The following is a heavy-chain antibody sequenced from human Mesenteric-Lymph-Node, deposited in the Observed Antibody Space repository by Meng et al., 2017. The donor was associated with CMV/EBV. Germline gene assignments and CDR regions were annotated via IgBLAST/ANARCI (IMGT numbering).Heavy chain of an antibody. V-gene: IGHV4-34*01. J-gene: IGHJ6*02. D-gene: IGHD3-3*01. CDR1: GFTFSSYA. Sequence: ESLKISCAASGFTFSSYAMSWIRQPPGKGLEWIGEINHSGSTNYNPSLKSRVTISVDTSKNQFSLKLSSVTAADTAVYYCARRINYDFWSGYYTDYGMDVWGQGTTVTVSS. CDR2: INHSGST. CDR3: ARRINYDFWSGYYTDYGMDV.